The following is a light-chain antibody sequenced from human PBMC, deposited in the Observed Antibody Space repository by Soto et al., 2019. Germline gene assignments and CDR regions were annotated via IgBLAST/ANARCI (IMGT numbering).Light chain of an antibody. J-gene: IGKJ2*01. V-gene: IGKV1-9*01. Sequence: DIQLTQSPSFLFASEGDRVTITCRASQGISSYLAWFQQKPGKAPKLLIYAASTLQSGVPSRFSGSGSGTEFTLTISSLQPEDFATYYCEQLNSYPPYTFGQGTKLEIK. CDR1: QGISSY. CDR3: EQLNSYPPYT. CDR2: AAS.